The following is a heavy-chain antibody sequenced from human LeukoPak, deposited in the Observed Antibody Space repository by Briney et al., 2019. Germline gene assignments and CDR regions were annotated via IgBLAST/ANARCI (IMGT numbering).Heavy chain of an antibody. Sequence: GGSLRLSCAASGFTFSDYYMNWVRQAPGKGLEWVSSISSSSTIYYADSVKDRFTISRDNAKNSLYPQMNSLRAEDTAVYYCARVEVAVAIDYWGQGTLVTVSS. J-gene: IGHJ4*02. CDR3: ARVEVAVAIDY. CDR2: ISSSSTI. V-gene: IGHV3-69-1*01. CDR1: GFTFSDYY. D-gene: IGHD6-19*01.